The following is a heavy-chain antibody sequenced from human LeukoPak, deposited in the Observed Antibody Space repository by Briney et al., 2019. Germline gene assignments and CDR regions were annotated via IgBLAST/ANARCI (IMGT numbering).Heavy chain of an antibody. D-gene: IGHD1-26*01. V-gene: IGHV7-4-1*02. J-gene: IGHJ3*02. Sequence: ASVKVSCKASGGTFSSYAISWVRQAPGQGLEWMGWINTNTGNPTYAQGFTGRFVFSLDTSVSTAYLQISSLKAEDTAVYYCARLWELLNDAFDIWGQGTMVTVSS. CDR3: ARLWELLNDAFDI. CDR2: INTNTGNP. CDR1: GGTFSSYA.